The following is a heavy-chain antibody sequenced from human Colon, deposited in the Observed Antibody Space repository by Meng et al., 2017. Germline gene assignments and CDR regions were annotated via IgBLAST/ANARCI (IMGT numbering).Heavy chain of an antibody. J-gene: IGHJ4*02. Sequence: GESLKISCAASGFTFSNFAMHWVRQGPGKGLEWLSVISYDGSHSYYADYVRGRFTVSRDNSKNTLYLQMNNLKAEDTAVYYCARGNLMFSMIVVATNPNFDYWGQSTLVTVSS. D-gene: IGHD1-26*01. V-gene: IGHV3-30*04. CDR3: ARGNLMFSMIVVATNPNFDY. CDR1: GFTFSNFA. CDR2: ISYDGSHS.